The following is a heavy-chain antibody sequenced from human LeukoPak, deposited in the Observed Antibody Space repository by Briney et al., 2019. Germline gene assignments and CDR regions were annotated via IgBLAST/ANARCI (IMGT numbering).Heavy chain of an antibody. CDR3: AKDNRRHYTSGPNPDSLH. Sequence: GRSLRLSCAGSGFIFNNYAMHWVRQPPGKGLEWVSGISWNSGSIDYADSEKGRFTISRDNAKNSLYLQMNSLRVEDTAFHYCAKDNRRHYTSGPNPDSLHWGQGALVTVSS. D-gene: IGHD6-19*01. V-gene: IGHV3-9*01. CDR2: ISWNSGSI. CDR1: GFIFNNYA. J-gene: IGHJ4*02.